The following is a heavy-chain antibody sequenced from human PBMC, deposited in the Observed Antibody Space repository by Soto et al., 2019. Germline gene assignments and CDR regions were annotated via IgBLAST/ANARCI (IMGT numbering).Heavy chain of an antibody. Sequence: ASVKVSCKVSGYTLTELSMHWGRQAPGKGLEWMGGFDPEDGETIYAQKFQGRVTMTEDTSTDTAYMELSRLRSEDTAVYYCATADNCSGGSCSSGGWFDPWGQGTLVTVSS. CDR1: GYTLTELS. D-gene: IGHD2-15*01. V-gene: IGHV1-24*01. J-gene: IGHJ5*02. CDR2: FDPEDGET. CDR3: ATADNCSGGSCSSGGWFDP.